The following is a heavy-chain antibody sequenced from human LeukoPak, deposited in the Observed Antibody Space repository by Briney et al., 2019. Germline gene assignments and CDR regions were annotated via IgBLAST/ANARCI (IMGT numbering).Heavy chain of an antibody. J-gene: IGHJ4*02. CDR2: IYSGGST. CDR1: EFSVGSNY. CDR3: AKAKRGTYVTFYFDY. V-gene: IGHV3-66*01. Sequence: PGGSLRLSCAASEFSVGSNYMTWVRQAPGKGLEWVSLIYSGGSTYYADSVKGRVTISRDNSKNTLYLQMNSLRAEDTAVYYCAKAKRGTYVTFYFDYWGQGTLVTVSS. D-gene: IGHD1-1*01.